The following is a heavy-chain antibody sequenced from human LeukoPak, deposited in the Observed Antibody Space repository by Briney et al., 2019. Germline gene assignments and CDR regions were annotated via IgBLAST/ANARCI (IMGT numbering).Heavy chain of an antibody. CDR3: AKDIGYSSSWLNWFDP. D-gene: IGHD6-13*01. Sequence: GRSLRLSCAASGFTFSSYTMDWVRQAPGKGLEWVALISLDGNYKYYADSVKGRFTSSRDNSKSTLYLQMSSLRPEDTAVYYCAKDIGYSSSWLNWFDPGGQGTLVTVSS. CDR2: ISLDGNYK. V-gene: IGHV3-30-3*02. CDR1: GFTFSSYT. J-gene: IGHJ5*02.